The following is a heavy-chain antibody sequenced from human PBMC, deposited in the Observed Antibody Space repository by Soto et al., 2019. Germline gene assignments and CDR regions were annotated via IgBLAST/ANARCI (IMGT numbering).Heavy chain of an antibody. V-gene: IGHV3-23*01. CDR3: AKRFVTSGTDVFFDF. J-gene: IGHJ4*01. CDR1: GSTLSSYV. Sequence: GSLRLSCVASGSTLSSYVMSWVRQAPGKGLEWVSTIGEYSHYADAVKGRVTISRDNSKNTLYLQMNSLRAEDTAIYYCAKRFVTSGTDVFFDFWGQGTPVTVSS. CDR2: IGEYS. D-gene: IGHD1-26*01.